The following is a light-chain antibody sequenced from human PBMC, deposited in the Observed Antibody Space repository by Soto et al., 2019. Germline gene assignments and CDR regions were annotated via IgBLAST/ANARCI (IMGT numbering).Light chain of an antibody. Sequence: IQLTQSPSSLSASVGDRVAITCRASQGISSALAWYQQKPGKAPKPLIYDASSLQSGVPSRFSGSGSGTDFTLTISSLQPEDFATYYCQQSYSTPVFGPGTKVDIK. CDR3: QQSYSTPV. CDR2: DAS. V-gene: IGKV1-13*02. J-gene: IGKJ3*01. CDR1: QGISSA.